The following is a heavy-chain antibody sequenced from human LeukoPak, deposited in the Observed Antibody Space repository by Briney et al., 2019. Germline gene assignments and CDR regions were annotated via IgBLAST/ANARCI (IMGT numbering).Heavy chain of an antibody. CDR1: GGSISSYY. CDR2: IYTSGST. Sequence: SETLSLTCTVSGGSISSYYWSWIRQPAGKGLEWIGRIYTSGSTGYNPSLKSRVTMSVDTSQNQFSLKLCSVTAADTAVYYCARVDLRAAYFDYWGQGTLVTVSS. D-gene: IGHD2-15*01. V-gene: IGHV4-4*07. J-gene: IGHJ4*02. CDR3: ARVDLRAAYFDY.